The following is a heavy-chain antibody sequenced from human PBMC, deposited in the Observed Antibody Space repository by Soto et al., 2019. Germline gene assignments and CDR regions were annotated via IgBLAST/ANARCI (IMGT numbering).Heavy chain of an antibody. CDR1: GYSFTSYW. Sequence: PGELLKISCKGSGYSFTSYWIGWVRQMPGKGLEWMGIIYPGDSDTRYSPSFQGQVTISADKSISTAYLQWSSLKASDTAMYYCARDANXYYDFWRGYPYYFDYWGQGTLVTVSS. CDR2: IYPGDSDT. CDR3: ARDANXYYDFWRGYPYYFDY. D-gene: IGHD3-3*01. V-gene: IGHV5-51*01. J-gene: IGHJ4*02.